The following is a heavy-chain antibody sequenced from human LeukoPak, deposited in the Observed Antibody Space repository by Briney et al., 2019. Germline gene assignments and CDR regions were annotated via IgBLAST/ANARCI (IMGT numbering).Heavy chain of an antibody. CDR3: ARGADCSGGSCYPASIFDY. D-gene: IGHD2-15*01. CDR2: INHSGST. Sequence: PSETLSLTCAVYGGSFSGYYWSWIRQPPGKGLEWIGEINHSGSTNYNPSLKSRVTISVDTSKNQFSLKLSSVTAADTAVYYCARGADCSGGSCYPASIFDYWGQGTLVTVSS. CDR1: GGSFSGYY. V-gene: IGHV4-34*01. J-gene: IGHJ4*02.